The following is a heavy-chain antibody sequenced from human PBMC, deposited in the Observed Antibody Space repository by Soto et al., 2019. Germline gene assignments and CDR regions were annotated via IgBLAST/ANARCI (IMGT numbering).Heavy chain of an antibody. CDR1: GFTFSSYG. J-gene: IGHJ6*02. V-gene: IGHV3-33*01. CDR3: ARDTTRAMLRIYYGMDV. D-gene: IGHD3-10*01. CDR2: IWYDGSNK. Sequence: QVQLVESGGGVVQPGRSLRLSCAASGFTFSSYGMHWVRQAPGKGLEWVAAIWYDGSNKYYADSVKGRFTISRDNSKNTLYMQMNSLRAEDTAVYYCARDTTRAMLRIYYGMDVWGQGTTVTVSS.